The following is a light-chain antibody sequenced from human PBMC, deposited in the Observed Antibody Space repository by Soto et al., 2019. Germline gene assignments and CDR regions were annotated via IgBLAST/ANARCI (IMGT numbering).Light chain of an antibody. CDR3: AAWDDTLKRYV. Sequence: QSVLTQPPSASGTPGQRVTISCSGSSSNIGDNYVYWYQQFPGAAPKLLIYSNNQRPSGVPDRFSGSKSGTSASLAISGLQSEDESDYYCAAWDDTLKRYVFGTGTKVTVL. CDR1: SSNIGDNY. CDR2: SNN. V-gene: IGLV1-47*02. J-gene: IGLJ1*01.